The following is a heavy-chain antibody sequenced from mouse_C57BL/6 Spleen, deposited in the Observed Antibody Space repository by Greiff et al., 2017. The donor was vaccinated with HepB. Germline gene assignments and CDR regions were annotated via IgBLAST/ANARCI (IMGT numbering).Heavy chain of an antibody. J-gene: IGHJ4*01. CDR3: TRGERFYAMYY. V-gene: IGHV5-9-1*02. Sequence: EVMLVESGEGLVKPGGSLKLSCAASGFTFSSYAMSWVRQTPEKRLEWVADISSGGDYIYYADTVKGRFTISRDNARHTLYLQMSSLKSEDTAMYYCTRGERFYAMYYWGQGTSVTVSS. CDR1: GFTFSSYA. D-gene: IGHD1-1*01. CDR2: ISSGGDYI.